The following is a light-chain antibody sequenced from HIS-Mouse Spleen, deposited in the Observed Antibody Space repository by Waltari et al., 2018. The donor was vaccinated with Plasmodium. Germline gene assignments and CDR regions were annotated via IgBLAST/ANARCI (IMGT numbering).Light chain of an antibody. CDR3: QQYYSYLLS. CDR1: QGISSY. CDR2: AAS. Sequence: AIRMTQSPSSFSASTGDRVTITCRASQGISSYLAWYQQKPWKAPKLLVDAASTLESGVPSRFSGSGSGTDFTFTISCLQSEDIATYYCQQYYSYLLSFGGGTKVEIK. J-gene: IGKJ4*01. V-gene: IGKV1-8*01.